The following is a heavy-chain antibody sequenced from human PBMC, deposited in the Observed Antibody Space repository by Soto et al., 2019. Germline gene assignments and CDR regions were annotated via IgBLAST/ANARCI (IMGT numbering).Heavy chain of an antibody. J-gene: IGHJ4*02. D-gene: IGHD2-21*01. CDR2: ISGTGGST. CDR3: AKTSSASERDSPGW. CDR1: GFTFNNFA. V-gene: IGHV3-23*01. Sequence: GSLRLSCAASGFTFNNFAMNWVRQVPGKGLGWVAAISGTGGSTFYSDSLGGRFTISRDNSKNILFLQMKSLKAGDTAVYYCAKTSSASERDSPGWWGQGTLVTVSS.